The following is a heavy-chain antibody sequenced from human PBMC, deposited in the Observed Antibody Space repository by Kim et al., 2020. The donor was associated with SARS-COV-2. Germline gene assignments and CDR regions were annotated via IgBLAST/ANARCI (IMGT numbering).Heavy chain of an antibody. V-gene: IGHV1-3*01. J-gene: IGHJ4*02. D-gene: IGHD6-19*01. CDR2: T. Sequence: TKYSQKFRGRVTITRDTTASAAYMELSSLRSEDTAVYYCARGSGWAFDYWGQGTLVTVAS. CDR3: ARGSGWAFDY.